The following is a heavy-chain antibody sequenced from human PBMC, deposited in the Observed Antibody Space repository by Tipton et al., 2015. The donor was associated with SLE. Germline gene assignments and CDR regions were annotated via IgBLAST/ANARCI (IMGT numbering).Heavy chain of an antibody. J-gene: IGHJ6*02. CDR1: GGSIISGSNY. V-gene: IGHV4-61*01. Sequence: TLSLTCTVSGGSIISGSNYWNWIRQSARKGLEWIGYIYYSGSTNYNPSLMSRVTISVDTSKNQFTLKLNSVTTADTAVYYCARCGGGYGMDVWGQGTTVTVSS. CDR2: IYYSGST. D-gene: IGHD2-21*01. CDR3: ARCGGGYGMDV.